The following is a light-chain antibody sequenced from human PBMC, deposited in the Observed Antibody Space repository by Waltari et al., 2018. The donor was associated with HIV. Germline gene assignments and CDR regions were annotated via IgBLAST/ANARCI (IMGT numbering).Light chain of an antibody. CDR1: NSDIGTYDY. J-gene: IGLJ2*01. CDR2: EVT. Sequence: QSALTQPPSASGSPGQSVTLSCTGTNSDIGTYDYVSWYQQHPGNAPKIVISEVTKRPSGVSDRFSGSKSGNTAFLTVSGLQAEDEADYYFSSFANRDGFYVLFGGGTRLTVL. V-gene: IGLV2-8*01. CDR3: SSFANRDGFYVL.